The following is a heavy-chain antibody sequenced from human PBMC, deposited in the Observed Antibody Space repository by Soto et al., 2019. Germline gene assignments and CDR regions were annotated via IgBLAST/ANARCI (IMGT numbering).Heavy chain of an antibody. CDR2: ISSSSSTI. CDR3: ARVNPGYSSGWSPTYCFDY. V-gene: IGHV3-48*01. J-gene: IGHJ4*02. D-gene: IGHD6-19*01. CDR1: GFTFSSYS. Sequence: PGGSLRLSCAASGFTFSSYSMNWVRQAPGKGLEWVSYISSSSSTIYYADSVKGRFTISRDNAKNSLYLQMNSLRAEDTAVYYCARVNPGYSSGWSPTYCFDYWGQGTLVTVSS.